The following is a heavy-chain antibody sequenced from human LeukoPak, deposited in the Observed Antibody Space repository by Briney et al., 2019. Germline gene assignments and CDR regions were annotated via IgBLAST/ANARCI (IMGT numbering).Heavy chain of an antibody. D-gene: IGHD3-22*01. CDR3: ARARTTIDNYYYMDV. CDR2: INWNGGST. CDR1: GFTFDDYD. J-gene: IGHJ6*03. Sequence: GSLRLSCAGCGFTFDDYDMSWVRLPPGKGLEWVPGINWNGGSTGYADSVKGRFTISRDNAKNSHYLQMKSLRAEDTALYYCARARTTIDNYYYMDVWGKGTTVTVSS. V-gene: IGHV3-20*04.